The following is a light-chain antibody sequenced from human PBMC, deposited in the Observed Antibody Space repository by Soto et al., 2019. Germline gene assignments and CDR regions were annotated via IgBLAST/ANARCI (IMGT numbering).Light chain of an antibody. CDR3: CSYAGSYTLV. Sequence: QSALTQPRSVSGSPGQSVTLSCTGTSSDVGGYHYVSWYQHHPGKAPKIIIYDVNKRPSGVPDRFSGSKSGNTASLTISGLQTEGEADYYCCSYAGSYTLVFGGGTKVTVL. V-gene: IGLV2-11*01. J-gene: IGLJ2*01. CDR2: DVN. CDR1: SSDVGGYHY.